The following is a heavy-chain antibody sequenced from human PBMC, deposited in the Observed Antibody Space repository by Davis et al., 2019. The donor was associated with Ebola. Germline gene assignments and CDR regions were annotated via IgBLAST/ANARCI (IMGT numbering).Heavy chain of an antibody. D-gene: IGHD2-15*01. J-gene: IGHJ6*02. Sequence: SDTLSLTCAVHGWSFSGYYWSWIRQPPGKGLEWIGEINHSGSTNYNPSLKSRVTLSVDTSKNQFSLKLSSVTAADTAVYYCARLRGSCHRAFYYYGMDVWGQGTTVTVSS. CDR2: INHSGST. CDR1: GWSFSGYY. V-gene: IGHV4-34*01. CDR3: ARLRGSCHRAFYYYGMDV.